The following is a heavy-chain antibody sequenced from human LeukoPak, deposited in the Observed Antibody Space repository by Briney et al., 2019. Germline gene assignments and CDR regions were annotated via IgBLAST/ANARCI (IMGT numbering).Heavy chain of an antibody. CDR1: GFTVSTNY. Sequence: PGGSLRLSCAASGFTVSTNYMSWVRQAPGKGLEWVSVIYSSSVGRTYYAGSVKGRFTISRDNSKNTLYLQMNSLSPEDTAVYYCARGEGLLQQLGGYWGQGTLVTVSS. J-gene: IGHJ4*02. CDR2: IYSSSVGRT. V-gene: IGHV3-53*05. CDR3: ARGEGLLQQLGGY. D-gene: IGHD6-13*01.